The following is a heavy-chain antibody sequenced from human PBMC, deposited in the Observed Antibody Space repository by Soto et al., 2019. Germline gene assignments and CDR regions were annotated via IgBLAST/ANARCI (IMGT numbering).Heavy chain of an antibody. V-gene: IGHV3-30*18. CDR3: AKDTYRILSFMDV. CDR1: GFTFSSYG. CDR2: ISYDGSNK. Sequence: QVQLVESGGGVVQLGRSLRLSCAASGFTFSSYGMHWVRQAPGKGLEWVAVISYDGSNKYYADSVKGRFTISRDNSKNTLYLQMNSLRAEDTAVYYCAKDTYRILSFMDVWGQGTTVTVSS. D-gene: IGHD2-15*01. J-gene: IGHJ6*02.